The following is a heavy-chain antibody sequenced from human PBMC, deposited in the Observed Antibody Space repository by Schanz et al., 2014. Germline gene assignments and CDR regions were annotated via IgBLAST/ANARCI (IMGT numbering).Heavy chain of an antibody. V-gene: IGHV4-59*08. CDR1: GGSISGYY. D-gene: IGHD6-13*01. CDR2: IHYSRGT. CDR3: ARHVGSNWFYAFDI. Sequence: QVQLQESGPGLVKPSETLSLTCAVSGGSISGYYWSWIRQPPGKGLEWIAFIHYSRGTNYNPSLRVRVTIAVDTSKNEFSLRVASVTAADTAVYYCARHVGSNWFYAFDIWGQGTMVTVSS. J-gene: IGHJ3*02.